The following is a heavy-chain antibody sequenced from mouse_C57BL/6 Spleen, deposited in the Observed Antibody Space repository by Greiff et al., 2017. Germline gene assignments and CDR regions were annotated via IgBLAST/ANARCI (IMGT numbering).Heavy chain of an antibody. V-gene: IGHV2-6*01. D-gene: IGHD2-2*01. CDR3: ASGDPYGYGFAY. J-gene: IGHJ3*01. CDR2: IWGVGST. CDR1: GFSLTSYG. Sequence: VMLVESGPGLVAPSQSLSITCTVSGFSLTSYGVDWVRQSPGKGLEWLGVIWGVGSTNYNSALKSRLSISKDNSKSQVFLKMNSLQTDDTAMYYCASGDPYGYGFAYWGQGTLVTVSA.